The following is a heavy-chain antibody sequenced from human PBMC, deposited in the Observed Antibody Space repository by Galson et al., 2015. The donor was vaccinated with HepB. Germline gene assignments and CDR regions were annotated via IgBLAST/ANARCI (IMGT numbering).Heavy chain of an antibody. CDR3: ARDRTIVGATVPDYYYGMDV. V-gene: IGHV1-2*04. J-gene: IGHJ6*02. CDR1: GYTFTGYY. CDR2: INPNSGGT. Sequence: SVKVSCKASGYTFTGYYMHWVRQAPGQGLEWMGWINPNSGGTNYAQKFQGWVTMTRDTSNSTAYMELSRLRSDDTAVYYCARDRTIVGATVPDYYYGMDVWGQGTTVTVSS. D-gene: IGHD1-26*01.